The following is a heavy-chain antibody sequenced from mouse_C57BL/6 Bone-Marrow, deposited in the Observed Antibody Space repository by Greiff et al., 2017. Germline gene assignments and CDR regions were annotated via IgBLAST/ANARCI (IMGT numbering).Heavy chain of an antibody. CDR3: TRDHSNGIMYAMDY. V-gene: IGHV1-15*01. Sequence: QVHVKQSGAELVRPGASVTLSCKASGYTFTDYEMHWVKQTPVHGLEWIGAIDPETGGTAYNQKFKGKAILTADKSSSTAYMELRSLTSEDSAVYYCTRDHSNGIMYAMDYWGQGTSVTVSS. CDR2: IDPETGGT. CDR1: GYTFTDYE. J-gene: IGHJ4*01. D-gene: IGHD2-5*01.